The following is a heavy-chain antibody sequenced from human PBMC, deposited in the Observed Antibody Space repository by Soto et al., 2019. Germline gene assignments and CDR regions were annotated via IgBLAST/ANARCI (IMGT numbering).Heavy chain of an antibody. J-gene: IGHJ4*02. CDR3: ARDPRAYCGGDCYSYYFDY. CDR1: GYTFTSYD. Sequence: ASVKVSCKASGYTFTSYDINWVRQATGQGLEWMGWMNPNSGNTGYAQKFQGRVTMTRNTSISTAYMELSSLRAEDTAVYYCARDPRAYCGGDCYSYYFDYWGQGTLVTVSS. D-gene: IGHD2-21*02. CDR2: MNPNSGNT. V-gene: IGHV1-8*01.